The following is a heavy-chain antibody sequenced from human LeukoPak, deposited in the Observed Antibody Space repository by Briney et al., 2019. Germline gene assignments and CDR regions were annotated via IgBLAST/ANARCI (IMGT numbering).Heavy chain of an antibody. V-gene: IGHV3-21*01. Sequence: GGSLRLSCAASGFTFSSYSMNWVRQAPGKGLEWVSSISSSSSYIYYADSVKGRFTISRDNAKNSLYLQMNSLRAEDTAVYYCAKDNWVATHFDYWGQGTLVTVSS. CDR3: AKDNWVATHFDY. CDR2: ISSSSSYI. CDR1: GFTFSSYS. J-gene: IGHJ4*02. D-gene: IGHD5-12*01.